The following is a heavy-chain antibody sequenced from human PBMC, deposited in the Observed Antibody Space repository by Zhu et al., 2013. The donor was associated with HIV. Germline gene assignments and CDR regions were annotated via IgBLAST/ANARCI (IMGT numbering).Heavy chain of an antibody. J-gene: IGHJ4*02. V-gene: IGHV1-2*02. D-gene: IGHD3-22*01. CDR3: ARALTRTVSMNNGRAALDL. CDR2: MNPNSGDT. CDR1: GGTFSSYG. Sequence: QVQLVQSGAEVKKPGSSVKVSCKASGGTFSSYGISWVRQAPGQGLEWMGWMNPNSGDTNYAQKFQGRVTMTRDTSISTAYMELSSLRSDDTAMYFCARALTRTVSMNNGRAALDLWGQGT.